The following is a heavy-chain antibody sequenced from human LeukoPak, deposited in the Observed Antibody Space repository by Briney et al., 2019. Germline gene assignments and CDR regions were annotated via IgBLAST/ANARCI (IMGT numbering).Heavy chain of an antibody. Sequence: PGGSLRLSCAASGFTFSSYGMHWVRQAPGKGLEWVAVISYDGSNKYYADSVKGRFTISRDNSKNTLYLQMNGLRAEDTAVYYCANFGAIAAADVSYFQHWGQGTLVTVSS. J-gene: IGHJ1*01. CDR3: ANFGAIAAADVSYFQH. D-gene: IGHD6-13*01. V-gene: IGHV3-30*18. CDR2: ISYDGSNK. CDR1: GFTFSSYG.